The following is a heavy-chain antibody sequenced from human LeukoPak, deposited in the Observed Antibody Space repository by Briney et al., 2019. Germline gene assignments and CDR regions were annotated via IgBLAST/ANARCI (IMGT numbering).Heavy chain of an antibody. CDR2: FDPEDGET. D-gene: IGHD3-22*01. CDR3: ATYNYYDSSGYYYFDY. J-gene: IGHJ4*02. CDR1: GYTLTELS. V-gene: IGHV1-24*01. Sequence: ASVKVSCKVSGYTLTELSMHWVRQAPGKGLEGMGGFDPEDGETIYAQKFQGRVTMTEDTSTDTAYMELSSLRSEDTAVYYCATYNYYDSSGYYYFDYWGQGTLVTVSS.